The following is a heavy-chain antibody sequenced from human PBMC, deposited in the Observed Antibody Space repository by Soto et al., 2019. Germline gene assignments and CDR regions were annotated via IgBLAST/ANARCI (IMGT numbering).Heavy chain of an antibody. CDR2: ISAYNGNT. CDR3: ARDRAHSSRRWVAFDI. CDR1: GYTFTSYG. Sequence: GASVKVSCKASGYTFTSYGISWVRQAPGQGLEWMGWISAYNGNTNYAQKLQGRVTMTTDTSTSTAYMELRSLRSDDTAVYYCARDRAHSSRRWVAFDIWGQGTMVTVSS. V-gene: IGHV1-18*01. D-gene: IGHD6-13*01. J-gene: IGHJ3*02.